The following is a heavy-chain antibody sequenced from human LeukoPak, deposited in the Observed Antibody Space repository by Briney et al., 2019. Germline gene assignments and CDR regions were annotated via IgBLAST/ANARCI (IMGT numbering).Heavy chain of an antibody. Sequence: GGSLRLSCAASGFTFSSYAMSWVRQAPGKGLVWVSRINTDGSSTSYADSVKGRFTISRDNAKNTLYLQMNSLRAEDTAVYYCARAVGYSYGPDAFDIWGQGTMVTVSS. D-gene: IGHD5-18*01. V-gene: IGHV3-74*01. CDR2: INTDGSST. J-gene: IGHJ3*02. CDR1: GFTFSSYA. CDR3: ARAVGYSYGPDAFDI.